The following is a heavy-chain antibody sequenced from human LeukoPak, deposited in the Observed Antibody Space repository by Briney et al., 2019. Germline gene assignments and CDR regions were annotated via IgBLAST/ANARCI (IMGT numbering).Heavy chain of an antibody. CDR2: ISAYNGNT. V-gene: IGHV1-18*01. CDR3: ARDGYFDWLLSAYDY. J-gene: IGHJ4*02. Sequence: ASVKVSCKASGYTFTSYGISWVRQAPGQWLEWMGWISAYNGNTNYAQKLQGRVTMTTDTSTSTAYMELRSLRSDDTAVYYCARDGYFDWLLSAYDYWGQGTLVTVSS. D-gene: IGHD3-9*01. CDR1: GYTFTSYG.